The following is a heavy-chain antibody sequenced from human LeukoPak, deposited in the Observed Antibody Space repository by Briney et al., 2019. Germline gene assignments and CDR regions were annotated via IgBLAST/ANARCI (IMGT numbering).Heavy chain of an antibody. CDR2: IGYDGTNK. Sequence: GGSLRLSCAASGFTFSSYGIHWVRQAPGKGLEWVAFIGYDGTNKYYADSVKGRFTISRDNSKNTLYLQMNSLRAEDTAVYYCARDQDMDAWGKGTTVTISS. CDR1: GFTFSSYG. CDR3: ARDQDMDA. V-gene: IGHV3-30*02. J-gene: IGHJ6*03.